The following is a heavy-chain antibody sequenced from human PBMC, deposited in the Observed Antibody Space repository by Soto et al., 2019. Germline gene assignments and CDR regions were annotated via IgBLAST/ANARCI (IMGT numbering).Heavy chain of an antibody. J-gene: IGHJ6*02. V-gene: IGHV1-69*13. D-gene: IGHD2-15*01. CDR3: ARDIHRYCSGGSCYQNYYYYGMDV. CDR1: GGTFSSYA. Sequence: EASVKVSCKASGGTFSSYAISWVRQAPGQGLEWMGGIIPIFGTANYAQKFQGRVTITADESTSTAYMELSSLRSEDTAVYYCARDIHRYCSGGSCYQNYYYYGMDVWGQGTTVTVSS. CDR2: IIPIFGTA.